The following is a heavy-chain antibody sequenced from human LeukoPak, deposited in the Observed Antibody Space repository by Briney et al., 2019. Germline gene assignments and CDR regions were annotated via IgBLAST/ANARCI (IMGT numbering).Heavy chain of an antibody. Sequence: GGSLRLSCAASGFTFSNYGMHWVRQAPGKGLEWVAVIWYDGGNKYYADSVKGRFTISRDNAKNTLYLQMNSLRGEDTAVYYCTRSDWFDPWGQGTLVTVSS. J-gene: IGHJ5*02. CDR1: GFTFSNYG. CDR2: IWYDGGNK. V-gene: IGHV3-33*01. CDR3: TRSDWFDP.